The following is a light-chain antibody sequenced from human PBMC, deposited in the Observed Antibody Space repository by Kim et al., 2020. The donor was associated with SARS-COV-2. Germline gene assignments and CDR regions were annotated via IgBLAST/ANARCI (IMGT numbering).Light chain of an antibody. CDR3: QVWDSSTVA. V-gene: IGLV3-9*01. CDR2: RDM. Sequence: VALGQTARITCGGNNIGSKHVHWYQQKPGQDPVVGIYRDMNRPSGIPERFSGSNSGNTATLTISRAQVGDEADYYCQVWDSSTVAFGGGTQLTVL. CDR1: NIGSKH. J-gene: IGLJ2*01.